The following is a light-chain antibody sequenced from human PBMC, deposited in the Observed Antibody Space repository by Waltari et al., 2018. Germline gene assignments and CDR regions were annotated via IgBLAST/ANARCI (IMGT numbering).Light chain of an antibody. Sequence: SYELTQTPPLSVSAAQPDSMTSPGDAYPDPSGYWYRQKAGQAPVLVIYKDTERPSGIPERFSGSSSGTTVTLTISAVQAEDEADYYCQSADSSGWVFGGGTKLTVL. CDR1: AYPDPS. V-gene: IGLV3-25*03. CDR3: QSADSSGWV. CDR2: KDT. J-gene: IGLJ3*02.